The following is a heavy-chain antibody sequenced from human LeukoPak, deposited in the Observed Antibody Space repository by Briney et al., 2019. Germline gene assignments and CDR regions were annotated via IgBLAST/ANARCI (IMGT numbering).Heavy chain of an antibody. V-gene: IGHV5-51*01. Sequence: GESLKISCKGSGYSFTSYWIGWVRQMPGNGLEWMGIIYPGDSDTRYSPSFEGQVNISADKSISTAYLQWSSLKASDTAMYYCSSTVDSSGYYSHFDYWGQGTLVTVSS. CDR2: IYPGDSDT. J-gene: IGHJ4*02. CDR1: GYSFTSYW. CDR3: SSTVDSSGYYSHFDY. D-gene: IGHD3-22*01.